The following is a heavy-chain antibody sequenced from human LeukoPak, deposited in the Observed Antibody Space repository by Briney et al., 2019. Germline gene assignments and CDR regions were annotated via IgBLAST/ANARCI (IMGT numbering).Heavy chain of an antibody. CDR3: ARGKQLVRLPGYYYGMDV. CDR1: GGSFSGYY. D-gene: IGHD6-13*01. J-gene: IGHJ6*02. V-gene: IGHV4-34*01. CDR2: INHSGST. Sequence: SETLSLTCAVYGGSFSGYYWSWIRQPPGKGLERIGEINHSGSTNYNPSLKSRVTISVDTSKNQFSLKLSSVTAADTAVYYCARGKQLVRLPGYYYGMDVWGQGTTVTVSS.